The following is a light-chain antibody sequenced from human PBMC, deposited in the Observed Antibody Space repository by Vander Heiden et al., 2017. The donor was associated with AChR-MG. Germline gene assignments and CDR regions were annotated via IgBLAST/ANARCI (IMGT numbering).Light chain of an antibody. V-gene: IGLV1-44*01. CDR3: STWDHSLSAHVV. CDR2: GNS. CDR1: SDNIGSYA. Sequence: QSALTQEASVSGTVGQKVTLSCTGNSDNIGSYAVAWYQQISHGAPKTVIFGNSLPSGIPDRFSGSKSGTTASLTISGLQPEDEADYYCSTWDHSLSAHVVFGGGTKLTGL. J-gene: IGLJ2*01.